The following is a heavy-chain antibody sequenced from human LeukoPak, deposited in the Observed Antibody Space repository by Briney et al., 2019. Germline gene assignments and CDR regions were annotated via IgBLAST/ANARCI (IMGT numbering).Heavy chain of an antibody. D-gene: IGHD3-3*01. V-gene: IGHV4-59*05. J-gene: IGHJ4*02. Sequence: SETLSLTCTVSGGSISSYYWSWIRQPPGKGLEWIGSIYYSGSTYYNPSLKSRVTISVDTSKNQFSLKLSSVTAADTAVYYCARRGEWFPFDYWGQGTLVTVSS. CDR1: GGSISSYY. CDR3: ARRGEWFPFDY. CDR2: IYYSGST.